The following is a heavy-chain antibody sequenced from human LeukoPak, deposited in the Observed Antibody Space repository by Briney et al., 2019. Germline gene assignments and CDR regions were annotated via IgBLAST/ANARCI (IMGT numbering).Heavy chain of an antibody. D-gene: IGHD6-13*01. CDR3: AKSGGDSSSWYLVEYYYYYMDV. CDR1: GFTFSSYG. Sequence: GGSLRLSCAASGFTFSSYGMHWVRQAPGKGLEWVAFIRYDGSNKYYADSVKGRFTISRDNSKNTLYLQMNSLRAEDTAVYYCAKSGGDSSSWYLVEYYYYYMDVWGKGTTVTISS. V-gene: IGHV3-30*02. CDR2: IRYDGSNK. J-gene: IGHJ6*03.